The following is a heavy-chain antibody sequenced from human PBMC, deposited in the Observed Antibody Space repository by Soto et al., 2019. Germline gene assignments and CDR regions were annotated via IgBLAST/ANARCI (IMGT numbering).Heavy chain of an antibody. V-gene: IGHV3-73*01. Sequence: EVQLVESGGGLVQPGESLKLSCAVSGITFSGSAMHRVRQASGKGLEWVGRIRSKANNYATAYAASVKGRFTISRDDSKNTAYLQMNSLNSEDTAVYYCTRGYGDYVRDYWGQGTLVTVSS. J-gene: IGHJ4*02. CDR3: TRGYGDYVRDY. CDR2: IRSKANNYAT. D-gene: IGHD4-17*01. CDR1: GITFSGSA.